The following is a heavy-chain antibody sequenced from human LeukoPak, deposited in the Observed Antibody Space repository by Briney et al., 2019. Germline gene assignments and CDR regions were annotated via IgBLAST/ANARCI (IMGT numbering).Heavy chain of an antibody. CDR1: GGTFSSYA. V-gene: IGHV1-69*13. CDR3: ARESGYCSSTSFFPFDY. D-gene: IGHD2-2*01. Sequence: ASVKVSCKASGGTFSSYAISWVRQAPGQGLEWMGGIIPIFGTANYAQKFQGRVTITADESTSTAYMELSSLRSEDTAVYYCARESGYCSSTSFFPFDYWGQGTLVTVSS. CDR2: IIPIFGTA. J-gene: IGHJ4*02.